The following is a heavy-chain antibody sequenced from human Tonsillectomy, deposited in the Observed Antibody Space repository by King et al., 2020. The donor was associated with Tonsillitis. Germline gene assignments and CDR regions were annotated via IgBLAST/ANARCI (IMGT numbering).Heavy chain of an antibody. Sequence: VQLQESGPGLVEPSQTLSLTCAVSGDSISSGGYSWSWIRQPPGKGLDWIGYIYYSGSSYYNPSLKSRVTMSIDTSKNQFSLKLSSVTAADTAVYYCARVRTYYGSGSYMDVWGQGTTVTVSS. CDR2: IYYSGSS. CDR3: ARVRTYYGSGSYMDV. CDR1: GDSISSGGYS. J-gene: IGHJ6*02. D-gene: IGHD3-10*01. V-gene: IGHV4-30-4*07.